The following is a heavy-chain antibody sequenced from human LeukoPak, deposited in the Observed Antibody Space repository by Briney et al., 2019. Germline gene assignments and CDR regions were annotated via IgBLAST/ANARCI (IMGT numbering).Heavy chain of an antibody. V-gene: IGHV3-23*01. CDR1: GFTFSSYA. J-gene: IGHJ6*02. CDR2: ISGSGGST. D-gene: IGHD6-19*01. CDR3: AKGEDSSGWLDYYYGMDV. Sequence: GRSLRLSCAASGFTFSSYAMHWVRQAPGKGLEWVSAISGSGGSTYYADSVKGRFTISRDNSKNTLYLQMNSLRAEDTAVYYCAKGEDSSGWLDYYYGMDVWGQGTTVTVSS.